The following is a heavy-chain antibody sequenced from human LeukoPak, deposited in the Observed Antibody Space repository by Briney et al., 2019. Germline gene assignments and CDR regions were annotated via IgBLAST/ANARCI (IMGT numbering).Heavy chain of an antibody. CDR2: IYYGGTT. CDR1: GGSISSARHH. V-gene: IGHV4-31*03. Sequence: SETLSLTCTVSGGSISSARHHWSWIRQLPGKGLEWIGCIYYGGTTYYHPSLKSRVTISIDTSKNLFSLKLTSVTAADKAVYYCARDNDHYGMDVWGQGTTVTVSS. J-gene: IGHJ6*02. CDR3: ARDNDHYGMDV. D-gene: IGHD1-1*01.